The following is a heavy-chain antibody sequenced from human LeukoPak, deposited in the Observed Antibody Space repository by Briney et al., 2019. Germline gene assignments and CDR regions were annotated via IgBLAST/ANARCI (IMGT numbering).Heavy chain of an antibody. D-gene: IGHD2-2*01. J-gene: IGHJ4*02. CDR2: IYYSGNT. CDR1: GGSISSGGSY. Sequence: SETLSLTCTVSGGSISSGGSYWSWIRQHPGKGLEWTGYIYYSGNTYYNPSLKSRVTISLDTSKNQFSLKLSSVTAADTAVYYCARVLGFCSSTSCRRFDYWGQGTLVTVSS. V-gene: IGHV4-31*03. CDR3: ARVLGFCSSTSCRRFDY.